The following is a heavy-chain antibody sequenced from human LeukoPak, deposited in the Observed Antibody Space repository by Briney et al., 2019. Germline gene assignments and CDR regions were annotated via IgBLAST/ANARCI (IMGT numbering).Heavy chain of an antibody. J-gene: IGHJ4*02. CDR2: IYHSGST. Sequence: SETLSLTCTVSGGSISSSSYYWGWIRQPPGKGLEWIGSIYHSGSTNYNPSLKSRVTISVDTSKNQFSLKLSSVTAADTAVYYCARGPPHYDFWSGYSYFDYWGQGTLVTVSS. D-gene: IGHD3-3*01. CDR3: ARGPPHYDFWSGYSYFDY. V-gene: IGHV4-39*07. CDR1: GGSISSSSYY.